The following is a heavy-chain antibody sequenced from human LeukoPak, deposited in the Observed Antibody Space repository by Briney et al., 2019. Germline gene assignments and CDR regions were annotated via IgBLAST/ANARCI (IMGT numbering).Heavy chain of an antibody. CDR1: GYTFISYG. J-gene: IGHJ4*02. D-gene: IGHD3-3*02. V-gene: IGHV1-18*01. Sequence: ASVKVSCKTSGYTFISYGISWVRQAPGQGLEWMGWISGNNGNTNYEQKFQGRVTMTTDTSTSTAYMELRSLRSDDSAVYYCARDGIGDHFWSLFDYWGQGTLVTVSS. CDR2: ISGNNGNT. CDR3: ARDGIGDHFWSLFDY.